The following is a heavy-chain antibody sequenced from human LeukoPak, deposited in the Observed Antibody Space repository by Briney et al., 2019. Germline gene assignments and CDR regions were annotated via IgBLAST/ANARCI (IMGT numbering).Heavy chain of an antibody. CDR2: ISSDGSNK. CDR1: RFTFSTFG. Sequence: PGRSMRLSCAAYRFTFSTFGMHWVRQAPGEGLEWVAVISSDGSNKYYADSVRGRFTISRDNSKDTLYLQMSSLRIEDTAVYYCRAATKFLDYYYDYWGQGTLVTVSS. J-gene: IGHJ4*02. CDR3: RAATKFLDYYYDY. D-gene: IGHD3-22*01. V-gene: IGHV3-30*03.